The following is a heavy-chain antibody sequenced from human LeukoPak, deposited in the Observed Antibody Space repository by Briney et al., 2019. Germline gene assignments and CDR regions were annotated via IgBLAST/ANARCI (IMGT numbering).Heavy chain of an antibody. D-gene: IGHD2-15*01. CDR3: ARRTRELGYCSGGSCYHDAFDI. J-gene: IGHJ3*02. Sequence: GASVKVSCKASGYTFTSYDINWVRQATGQGLEWMGWMNPNSGNTGYAQKFQGRVTMTRNTSISTACMELSSLRSEDTAVYYCARRTRELGYCSGGSCYHDAFDIWGQGTMVTVSS. CDR1: GYTFTSYD. CDR2: MNPNSGNT. V-gene: IGHV1-8*01.